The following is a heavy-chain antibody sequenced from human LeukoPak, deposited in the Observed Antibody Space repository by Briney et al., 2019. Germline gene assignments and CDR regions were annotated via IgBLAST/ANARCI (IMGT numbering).Heavy chain of an antibody. CDR2: IYPDESNI. V-gene: IGHV5-51*01. J-gene: IGHJ4*02. D-gene: IGHD2-2*03. Sequence: GESLQISCKGSGYSFPTYWIAWVRQMPGKGLEWMGIIYPDESNIRYSPSFQGQVTISADKSISTAYLQWSSLKTSDTAMYYCARPPSRGYSSSFEYWGQGTLVTVSS. CDR3: ARPPSRGYSSSFEY. CDR1: GYSFPTYW.